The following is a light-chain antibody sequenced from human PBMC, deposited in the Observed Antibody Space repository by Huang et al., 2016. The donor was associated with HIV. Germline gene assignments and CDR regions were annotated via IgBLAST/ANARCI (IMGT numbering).Light chain of an antibody. Sequence: EIVLTQSPATLSSSPGERATLSCRASQSVSSYLAWYQQTPGQAPRLRIYDASNRATGIPARFSGSGSGTDFTLTISSLEPEDFASYYCQQYDNSPPLTFGGGTKVEIK. J-gene: IGKJ4*01. CDR3: QQYDNSPPLT. CDR2: DAS. CDR1: QSVSSY. V-gene: IGKV3-11*01.